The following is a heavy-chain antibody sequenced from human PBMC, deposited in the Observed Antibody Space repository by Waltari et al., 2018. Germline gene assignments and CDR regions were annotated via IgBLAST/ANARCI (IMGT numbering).Heavy chain of an antibody. CDR3: ARAGHPNS. CDR1: GATIDSNY. J-gene: IGHJ1*01. V-gene: IGHV3-66*02. CDR2: IFADGTT. D-gene: IGHD1-1*01. Sequence: EVYLEQSGGGLVQPGGSVKLSCAASGATIDSNYMNGSRQDPGKGLQWISVIFADGTTHYADSVRGRFAISRDTSENTLYLQLSGLRPDDSGFYYCARAGHPNSWGQGALVTVSS.